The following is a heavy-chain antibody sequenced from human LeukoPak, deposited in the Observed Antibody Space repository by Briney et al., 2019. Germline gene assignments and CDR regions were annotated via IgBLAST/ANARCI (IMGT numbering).Heavy chain of an antibody. J-gene: IGHJ4*02. Sequence: IPSETLSLTCTVSGGSISSYYWSWIRQPPGKGLEWIGYIYYSGSTNYNPSLKSRVTISVDTSKNQFTLKLSSVTAADTAVYYCAAGRSGSVDYWGQGTLVTVSS. CDR2: IYYSGST. CDR1: GGSISSYY. V-gene: IGHV4-59*12. D-gene: IGHD3-22*01. CDR3: AAGRSGSVDY.